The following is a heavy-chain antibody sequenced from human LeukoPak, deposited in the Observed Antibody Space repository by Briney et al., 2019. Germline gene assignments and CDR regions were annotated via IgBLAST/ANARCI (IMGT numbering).Heavy chain of an antibody. CDR2: IRYDGSNK. D-gene: IGHD2-2*01. CDR3: AKDLFRVVVGNAFDI. CDR1: GFTFSSYG. V-gene: IGHV3-30*02. Sequence: PGGSLRLSCAASGFTFSSYGMHWVRQAPGKGLEGVAFIRYDGSNKYYADSVKGRFTISRDNSENTLYLQMNSLRAEDTAVYYCAKDLFRVVVGNAFDIWGQGTMVTVSS. J-gene: IGHJ3*02.